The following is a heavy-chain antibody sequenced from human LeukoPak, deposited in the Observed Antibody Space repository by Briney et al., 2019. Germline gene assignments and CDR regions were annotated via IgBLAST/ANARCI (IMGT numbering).Heavy chain of an antibody. Sequence: ASVKVSCKASGGTFSSYAISWVRQAPGQGLEWMGGIIPIFGTANYAQKFQGRVTITTDESTSTAYMELSSLRSEDTAVYYCASGIHALQYRPTNYYCYYYMDVWGKGTTVTVSS. J-gene: IGHJ6*03. CDR3: ASGIHALQYRPTNYYCYYYMDV. CDR1: GGTFSSYA. V-gene: IGHV1-69*05. CDR2: IIPIFGTA. D-gene: IGHD4-11*01.